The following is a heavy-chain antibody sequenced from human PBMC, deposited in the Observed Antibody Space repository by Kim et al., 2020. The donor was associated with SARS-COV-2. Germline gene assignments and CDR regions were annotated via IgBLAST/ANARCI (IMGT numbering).Heavy chain of an antibody. Sequence: ASVKVSCKASGYTFTDYTIHWVRQAPGQRLEWMGWINAGNGHTKYSQKLQGRVTITSDAPASTVYREVSSLRAEDTAIYFCARGLYRSGWYELRHYYCYMDVWGKGTTVTVSS. CDR3: ARGLYRSGWYELRHYYCYMDV. D-gene: IGHD6-19*01. CDR2: INAGNGHT. J-gene: IGHJ6*03. V-gene: IGHV1-3*01. CDR1: GYTFTDYT.